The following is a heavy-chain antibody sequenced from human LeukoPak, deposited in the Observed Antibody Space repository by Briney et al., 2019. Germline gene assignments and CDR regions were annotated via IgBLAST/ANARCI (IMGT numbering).Heavy chain of an antibody. CDR2: ISAYNGNT. CDR1: GYTFSSYD. Sequence: EASVKVSCKASGYTFSSYDISWVRQAPGQGLEWMGWISAYNGNTNYAQKLQGRVTMTTDTSTSTAYMELRSLRSDDTAVYYCASARVYSYSSSWYATWGQGTLVTVSS. V-gene: IGHV1-18*01. CDR3: ASARVYSYSSSWYAT. D-gene: IGHD6-13*01. J-gene: IGHJ5*02.